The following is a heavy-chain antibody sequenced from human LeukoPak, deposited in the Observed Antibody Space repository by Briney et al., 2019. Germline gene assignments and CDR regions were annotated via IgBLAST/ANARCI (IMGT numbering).Heavy chain of an antibody. CDR3: ARVVVPYSSSQEGAFDI. CDR2: IYYSGST. J-gene: IGHJ3*02. V-gene: IGHV4-39*01. CDR1: GGSISSSSYY. Sequence: SETLSLTCTVYGGSISSSSYYWGWIRQPPGKGLEWIGSIYYSGSTYYNPSLKSRVTISVDTSKNQSSLKLSSVTAADTAVYYCARVVVPYSSSQEGAFDIWGQGTMVTVSS. D-gene: IGHD6-13*01.